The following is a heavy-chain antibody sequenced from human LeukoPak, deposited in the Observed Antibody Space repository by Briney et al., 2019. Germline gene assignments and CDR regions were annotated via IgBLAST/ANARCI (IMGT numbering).Heavy chain of an antibody. D-gene: IGHD5-18*01. CDR1: GYTFTSYY. V-gene: IGHV1-2*02. CDR3: ARQSGYSYGLSPSDY. J-gene: IGHJ4*02. CDR2: INPNSGGT. Sequence: ASVKVSCKASGYTFTSYYMHWVRQAPGQGLEWMGWINPNSGGTNYAQKFQGRVTMTRDTSISTAYMELSRLRSDDTAVYYCARQSGYSYGLSPSDYWGQGTLVTVSS.